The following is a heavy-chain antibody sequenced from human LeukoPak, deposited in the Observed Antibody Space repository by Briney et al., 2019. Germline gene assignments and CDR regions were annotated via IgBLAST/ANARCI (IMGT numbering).Heavy chain of an antibody. CDR1: GFTFSSYG. CDR3: ARWTTLTTKALDY. Sequence: GGSLRLSCAASGFTFSSYGMHWVRQAPGKGLEWVAFIRYDGSNKYYADSVKGRFTISRDNAKNSLFLQMSSLRAEDTAVYYCARWTTLTTKALDYWGQGTLVTVSS. V-gene: IGHV3-30*02. D-gene: IGHD4-17*01. J-gene: IGHJ4*02. CDR2: IRYDGSNK.